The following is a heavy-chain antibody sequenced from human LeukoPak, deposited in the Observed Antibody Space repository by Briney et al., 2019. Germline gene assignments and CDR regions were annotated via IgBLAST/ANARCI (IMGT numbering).Heavy chain of an antibody. CDR1: GGSISSYY. V-gene: IGHV4-4*07. CDR2: IYISGST. CDR3: ARGILRYFDWSNWFDP. Sequence: SETLSLTCTVSGGSISSYYWSWIRQPAGKGLEWIGRIYISGSTNYNPSLKSRVTMSVDTSKNQFSLKLSSVTAADTAVYYCARGILRYFDWSNWFDPWGQGTLVTVSS. J-gene: IGHJ5*02. D-gene: IGHD3-9*01.